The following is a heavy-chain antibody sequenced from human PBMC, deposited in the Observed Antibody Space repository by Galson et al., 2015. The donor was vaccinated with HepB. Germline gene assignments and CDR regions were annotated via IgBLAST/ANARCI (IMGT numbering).Heavy chain of an antibody. CDR2: ISRSGGPT. Sequence: SLRLSCAASGFTFSSYTMNWVRQAPGKGLEWVSYISRSGGPTFYADSVKGRFTISRDNAKNSLDLQMNSLRAEDTAVYYCARDHFYSFDSWGQGTLVTVSS. CDR1: GFTFSSYT. V-gene: IGHV3-48*03. D-gene: IGHD2-21*02. CDR3: ARDHFYSFDS. J-gene: IGHJ4*02.